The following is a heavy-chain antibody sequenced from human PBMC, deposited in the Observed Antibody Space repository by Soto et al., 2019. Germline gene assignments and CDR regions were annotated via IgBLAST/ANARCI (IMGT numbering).Heavy chain of an antibody. CDR2: TYYRSKWYN. D-gene: IGHD1-26*01. CDR3: VRLIGNSWLDF. J-gene: IGHJ5*01. V-gene: IGHV6-1*01. Sequence: QVQLQQSEPGLVKPSQTLSLTCAISGDSVSSSSVTWNWIRQSPSRGLEWLGRTYYRSKWYNDYAQSVKSRITINPDTSKNQFSPHLKSVTPEDTAVYYCVRLIGNSWLDFCGQGTLVTVSS. CDR1: GDSVSSSSVT.